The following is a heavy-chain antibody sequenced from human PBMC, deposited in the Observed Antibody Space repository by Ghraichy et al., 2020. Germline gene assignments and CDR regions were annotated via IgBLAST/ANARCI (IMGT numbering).Heavy chain of an antibody. CDR1: GFTFRNYW. J-gene: IGHJ3*02. D-gene: IGHD3-22*01. V-gene: IGHV3-7*03. CDR2: IRHDGSEK. Sequence: GGSLNISCAASGFTFRNYWMAWVRQAPGKGLEWVANIRHDGSEKKYADSVKGRFIIARDNAKNSMSLQVNSLRAEDTAVYYCARDGNYRDSAGTFYDVFDMWGQGTTVIVSS. CDR3: ARDGNYRDSAGTFYDVFDM.